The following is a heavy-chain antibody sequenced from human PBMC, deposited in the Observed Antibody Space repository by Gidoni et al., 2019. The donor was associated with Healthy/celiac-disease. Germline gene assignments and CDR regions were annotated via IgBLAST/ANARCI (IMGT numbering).Heavy chain of an antibody. CDR3: ASLGYCSGGSCYDLDY. Sequence: EVQLVESGGGLVKPGASLRLSCAASGFPFSSYSMNWVRQAPGKGLEWVSSISSSSSYIYYADSVKGRFTISRDNAKNSLYLQMNSLRAEDTAVYYCASLGYCSGGSCYDLDYWGQGTLVTVSS. V-gene: IGHV3-21*01. D-gene: IGHD2-15*01. J-gene: IGHJ4*02. CDR2: ISSSSSYI. CDR1: GFPFSSYS.